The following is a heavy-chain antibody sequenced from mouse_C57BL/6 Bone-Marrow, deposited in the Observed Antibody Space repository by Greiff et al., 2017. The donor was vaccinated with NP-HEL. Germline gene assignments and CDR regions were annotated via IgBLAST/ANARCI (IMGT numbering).Heavy chain of an antibody. D-gene: IGHD1-1*01. J-gene: IGHJ4*01. CDR3: TRITTVVARYAMDY. CDR2: IYPGNSDT. Sequence: VQLRQSGTVLARPGASVKMSCKTSGYTFTSYWMHWVKQRPGQGLEWIGAIYPGNSDTSYNQKFKGKAKLTAVTSASTAYMALSSLTNEDSAVYYCTRITTVVARYAMDYWGQGTSVTVSS. V-gene: IGHV1-5*01. CDR1: GYTFTSYW.